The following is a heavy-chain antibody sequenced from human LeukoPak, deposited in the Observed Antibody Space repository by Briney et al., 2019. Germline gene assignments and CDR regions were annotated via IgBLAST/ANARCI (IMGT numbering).Heavy chain of an antibody. CDR3: AREGGYDQIDY. CDR1: GGSISNYY. J-gene: IGHJ4*02. Sequence: SETLSLTCTVSGGSISNYYWSWIRQPPGKGLEWIGYIYYRGSTNYNPSLKSRVTISVDTSKNQFSLKLSSATAADTAVYYCAREGGYDQIDYWGQGTLVTVSS. V-gene: IGHV4-59*01. CDR2: IYYRGST. D-gene: IGHD5-12*01.